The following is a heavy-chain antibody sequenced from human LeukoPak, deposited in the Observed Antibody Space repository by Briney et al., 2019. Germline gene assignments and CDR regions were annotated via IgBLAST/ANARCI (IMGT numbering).Heavy chain of an antibody. D-gene: IGHD2-8*02. CDR1: GFTFSSYG. CDR2: IRYDGSNK. Sequence: PGGSLRLSCAASGFTFSSYGMHWVRQAPGKGLEWVAFIRYDGSNKYYADSVKGRFTISRDNSKNTLYVQMNSLRAGDTAVYYCSKVSCTGGTCSSFDYWGQGTLATVSS. V-gene: IGHV3-30*02. J-gene: IGHJ4*02. CDR3: SKVSCTGGTCSSFDY.